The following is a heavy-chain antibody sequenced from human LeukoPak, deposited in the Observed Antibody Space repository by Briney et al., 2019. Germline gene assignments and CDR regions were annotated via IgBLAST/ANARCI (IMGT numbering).Heavy chain of an antibody. J-gene: IGHJ4*02. CDR1: GGSISSYY. CDR2: IYYSGST. Sequence: SETLSLTCTVSGGSISSYYWGWIRQPPGKGLEWIGYIYYSGSTNYNPSLKSRVTISVDTSKNQFSLKLSSVTAADTAVYYCASSQIGVRGVILFDYWGQGTLVTVSS. CDR3: ASSQIGVRGVILFDY. D-gene: IGHD3-10*01. V-gene: IGHV4-59*01.